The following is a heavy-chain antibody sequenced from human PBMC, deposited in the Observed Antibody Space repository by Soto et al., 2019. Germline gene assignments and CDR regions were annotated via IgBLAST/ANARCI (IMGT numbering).Heavy chain of an antibody. J-gene: IGHJ6*02. D-gene: IGHD3-22*01. Sequence: GESLKISCKGSGYSFTSYWIGWVRQMPGKGLEWMGIIYPGDSDTRYSPSFQGQVTISADKSISTAYLQWSSPKASDTAMYYCARLGFYYYDSSGYHSLDYYYGMDVWGQGTTVTVSS. V-gene: IGHV5-51*01. CDR2: IYPGDSDT. CDR1: GYSFTSYW. CDR3: ARLGFYYYDSSGYHSLDYYYGMDV.